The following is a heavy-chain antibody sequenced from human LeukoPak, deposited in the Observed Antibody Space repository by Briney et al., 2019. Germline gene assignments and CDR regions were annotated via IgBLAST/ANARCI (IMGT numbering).Heavy chain of an antibody. Sequence: SETQSLTCTVSGGSISSSSYYWGWIRQPPGKGLEWIGSIYYSGSTYYNPSLKSRVTISVDTSKNQFSLKLSSVTAADTAVYYCARVSPREWLPPFDYWGQGTLVTVSS. CDR2: IYYSGST. J-gene: IGHJ4*02. CDR1: GGSISSSSYY. CDR3: ARVSPREWLPPFDY. V-gene: IGHV4-39*07. D-gene: IGHD3-3*01.